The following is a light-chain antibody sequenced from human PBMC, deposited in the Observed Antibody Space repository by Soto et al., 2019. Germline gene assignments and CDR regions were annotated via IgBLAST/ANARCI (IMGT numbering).Light chain of an antibody. Sequence: DIQMTQSPSSLSAAVGDRVTITCQASQDISNYLNWYQQKPGKAPKLLIYDASGLDTGVPSRFSGGGSGTDFTLTIISLQPEDIATYYCQQYDTPFLTLGGGTKVDIK. CDR3: QQYDTPFLT. J-gene: IGKJ4*01. V-gene: IGKV1-33*01. CDR1: QDISNY. CDR2: DAS.